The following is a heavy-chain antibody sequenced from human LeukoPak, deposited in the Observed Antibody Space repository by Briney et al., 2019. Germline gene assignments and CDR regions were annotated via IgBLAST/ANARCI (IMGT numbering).Heavy chain of an antibody. V-gene: IGHV3-23*01. CDR3: AKADMDTACFDY. CDR1: GLTFSNSA. J-gene: IGHJ4*02. CDR2: ISGNGGIT. D-gene: IGHD5-18*01. Sequence: GGSLRLSCAASGLTFSNSAMIWVRQAPGKGLEWVSAISGNGGITYYADSVRGRFTISRDNSENTLYVQMRSPRAEDTAVYYCAKADMDTACFDYWGQGTLVTVSS.